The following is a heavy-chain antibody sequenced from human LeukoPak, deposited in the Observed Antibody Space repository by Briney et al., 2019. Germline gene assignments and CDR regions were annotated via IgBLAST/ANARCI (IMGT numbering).Heavy chain of an antibody. CDR2: IWYDGSNK. J-gene: IGHJ4*02. Sequence: PGGSLRLSCVASGFTFSSYGMHWVRQAPGKGLEWVAVIWYDGSNKYYADSVKGRFTISRDNSKNTLYLQMNSLRAEDTAVYYCAKSLGLPYYLDYWGQGTLVTVSS. V-gene: IGHV3-33*06. CDR3: AKSLGLPYYLDY. D-gene: IGHD1-26*01. CDR1: GFTFSSYG.